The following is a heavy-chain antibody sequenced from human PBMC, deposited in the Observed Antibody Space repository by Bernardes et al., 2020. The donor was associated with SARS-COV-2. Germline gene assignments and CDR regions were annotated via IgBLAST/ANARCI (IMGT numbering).Heavy chain of an antibody. J-gene: IGHJ5*02. Sequence: SETLSLTCTVSGGSISPYYWNWVRQPPGTGLEWIGYIYYTGSTYYNPSLASRATISLDTSKNQFSLKLSSVTAADTAVYYCARRRVSERPVAEGNWLDPWGQGTLVTVSS. V-gene: IGHV4-59*08. D-gene: IGHD6-19*01. CDR1: GGSISPYY. CDR2: IYYTGST. CDR3: ARRRVSERPVAEGNWLDP.